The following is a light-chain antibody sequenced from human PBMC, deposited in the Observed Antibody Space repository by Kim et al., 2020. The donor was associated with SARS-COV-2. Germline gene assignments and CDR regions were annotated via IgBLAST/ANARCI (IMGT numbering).Light chain of an antibody. CDR3: AAWDDSLLKV. CDR2: RNN. Sequence: PGQRVTISCSGSSSNIGSNYVYWYQQRPGTAPKLLIYRNNQRPSGVPDRFSGSKSGTSASLAISGLRSEDEADYYCAAWDDSLLKVFGGGTKLTVL. V-gene: IGLV1-47*01. J-gene: IGLJ3*02. CDR1: SSNIGSNY.